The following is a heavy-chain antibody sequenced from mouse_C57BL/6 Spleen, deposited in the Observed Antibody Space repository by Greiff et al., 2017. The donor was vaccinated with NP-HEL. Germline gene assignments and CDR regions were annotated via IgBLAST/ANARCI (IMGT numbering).Heavy chain of an antibody. Sequence: EVQLVESGGGLVQPGGSLKLSCAASGFTFSDYYMYWVRQTPEKRLEWVAYISNGGGSTYYPDTVKGRFTISRDNAKNTLYLQMSRLKSEDTAMYYCARRGIYYDYDYWGQGTTLTVSS. CDR3: ARRGIYYDYDY. J-gene: IGHJ2*01. CDR2: ISNGGGST. V-gene: IGHV5-12*01. CDR1: GFTFSDYY. D-gene: IGHD2-4*01.